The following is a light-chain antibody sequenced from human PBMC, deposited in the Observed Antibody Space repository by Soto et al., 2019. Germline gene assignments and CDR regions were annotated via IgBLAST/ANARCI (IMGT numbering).Light chain of an antibody. CDR3: QHYDTYPYT. CDR2: KAS. CDR1: QSISSW. Sequence: DIQMTQFPSTLSASVGDRVTITCRASQSISSWLAWYQQKPGKAPKLLIYKASSLKSGVPSTFSGSGSGTEFTLTISGLQPDDFATYYCQHYDTYPYTFGQGTKLEIK. J-gene: IGKJ2*01. V-gene: IGKV1-5*03.